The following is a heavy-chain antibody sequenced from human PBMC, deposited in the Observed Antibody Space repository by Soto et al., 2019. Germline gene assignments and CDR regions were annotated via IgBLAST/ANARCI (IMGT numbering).Heavy chain of an antibody. V-gene: IGHV3-30*03. Sequence: SLRLSCVASGFTFGSYGMHWVRQAPGKWLELVSVISYDGSNKYYAYSVKGRFTISRDNSKNTLYLQMNSLRAEDTAVYYCALQPFDYWGQGTLVTVSS. D-gene: IGHD4-4*01. CDR1: GFTFGSYG. CDR2: ISYDGSNK. J-gene: IGHJ4*02. CDR3: ALQPFDY.